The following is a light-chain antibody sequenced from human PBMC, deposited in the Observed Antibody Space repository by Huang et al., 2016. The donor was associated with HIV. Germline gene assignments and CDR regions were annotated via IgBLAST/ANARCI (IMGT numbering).Light chain of an antibody. CDR1: QSVSSSY. CDR2: GAS. Sequence: EIVLTQSPGTLSLSPGERATLSCRASQSVSSSYLAWYQQKPDQAPRLLIYGASSRATGIPDRFSGSGSGTDFTLTISRLEPEDFAVFYCQQYGSSPLFGPGTKVDFK. CDR3: QQYGSSPL. J-gene: IGKJ3*01. V-gene: IGKV3-20*01.